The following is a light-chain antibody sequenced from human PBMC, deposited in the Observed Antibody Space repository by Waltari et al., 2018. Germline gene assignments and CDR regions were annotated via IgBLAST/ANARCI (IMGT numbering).Light chain of an antibody. CDR2: GKN. J-gene: IGLJ1*01. Sequence: SSELTQDPAVSVALGQTVRITCQGDSLRYYYANWYRPEPGQAPLLVMYGKNNRPAGNPDRLAGSYSGDTDSLTITGAQAEGEADYCCNSRDSNGNPCVFGPATKVTVL. CDR3: NSRDSNGNPCV. V-gene: IGLV3-19*01. CDR1: SLRYYY.